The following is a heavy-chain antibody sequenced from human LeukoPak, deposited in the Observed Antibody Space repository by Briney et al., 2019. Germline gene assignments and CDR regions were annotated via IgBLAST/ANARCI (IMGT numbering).Heavy chain of an antibody. CDR2: ISWNSGSI. V-gene: IGHV3-9*01. Sequence: GGSLRLSCTVSGFTFEDYAMHWVRQAPGKGLEWVSGISWNSGSIDYVESVKGRFTISRDNGENSLYLQMNSLTVEDTALYYCAKGSGRYWTSFDFWGQGTLVAVSS. CDR3: AKGSGRYWTSFDF. D-gene: IGHD1-26*01. CDR1: GFTFEDYA. J-gene: IGHJ4*02.